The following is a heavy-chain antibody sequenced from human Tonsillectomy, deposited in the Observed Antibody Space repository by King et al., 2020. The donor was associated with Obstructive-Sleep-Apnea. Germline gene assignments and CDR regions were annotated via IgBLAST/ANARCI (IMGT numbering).Heavy chain of an antibody. CDR2: IYYSGST. V-gene: IGHV4-59*08. D-gene: IGHD3-10*01. J-gene: IGHJ4*02. CDR1: GGSITSYY. Sequence: QLQESGPGLVKPSETLSLTCNVSGGSITSYYWSWIRQPPGKRLEWLGHIYYSGSTDYNPSLKSRVTISVDTSKNQISLKVKSVTAADTAVYYCATSAPGSWGQGTLVTVSS. CDR3: ATSAPGS.